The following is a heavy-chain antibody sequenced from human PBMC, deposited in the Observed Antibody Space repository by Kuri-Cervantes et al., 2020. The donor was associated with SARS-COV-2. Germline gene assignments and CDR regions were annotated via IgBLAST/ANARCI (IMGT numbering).Heavy chain of an antibody. CDR1: GGSISSYY. V-gene: IGHV4-30-4*01. CDR2: IYYSGST. D-gene: IGHD3-10*01. Sequence: SETLSLTCTVSGGSISSYYWSWIRQPPGKGLEWIGYIYYSGSTYYNPSLKSRVTISVDTSKNQFSLKLSSVTAADTAVYYCARDRMESLLWFGVVGAFDIWGQGTMVTVSS. J-gene: IGHJ3*02. CDR3: ARDRMESLLWFGVVGAFDI.